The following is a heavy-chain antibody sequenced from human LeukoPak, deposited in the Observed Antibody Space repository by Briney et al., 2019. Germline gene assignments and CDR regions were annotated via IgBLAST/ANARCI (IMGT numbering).Heavy chain of an antibody. V-gene: IGHV1-2*02. CDR3: ARLTHVGGLTDY. D-gene: IGHD1-26*01. J-gene: IGHJ4*02. CDR1: GFTFSSYG. Sequence: GGSLRLSCAASGFTFSSYGMHWVRQAPGQGLEWMGWINPNSGGTNYAQKFQGRVTMTRDTSISTAYMELSRLRSDDTAVYYCARLTHVGGLTDYWGQGTLVTVSS. CDR2: INPNSGGT.